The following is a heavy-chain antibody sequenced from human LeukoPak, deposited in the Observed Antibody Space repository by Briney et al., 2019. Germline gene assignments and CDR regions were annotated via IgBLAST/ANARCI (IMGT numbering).Heavy chain of an antibody. J-gene: IGHJ4*02. Sequence: GGSLRLSCAASGFTFSNYGMTWVRQAPGKGLEWVSTISGSGGNTYYAESVKGRFTISRDKSKDTLYLQMNSLRAEDTAVYYCARVYDITGLGYWGQGTLVTVSS. CDR1: GFTFSNYG. V-gene: IGHV3-23*01. CDR3: ARVYDITGLGY. CDR2: ISGSGGNT. D-gene: IGHD3-22*01.